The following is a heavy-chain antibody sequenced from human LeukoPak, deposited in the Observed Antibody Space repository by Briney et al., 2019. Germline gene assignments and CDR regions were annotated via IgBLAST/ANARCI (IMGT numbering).Heavy chain of an antibody. CDR1: GGSISSSSYY. CDR2: IYYSGST. J-gene: IGHJ4*02. CDR3: ARQAGIGYCSSTSCSNLDDY. Sequence: SETLSLTCTVSGGSISSSSYYWGWIRQPPGKGLEWIGSIYYSGSTYYNPSLKSRVTISVDTSKNQFSLKLSSVTAADTAVYYCARQAGIGYCSSTSCSNLDDYWGQGTLVTVSS. V-gene: IGHV4-39*01. D-gene: IGHD2-2*01.